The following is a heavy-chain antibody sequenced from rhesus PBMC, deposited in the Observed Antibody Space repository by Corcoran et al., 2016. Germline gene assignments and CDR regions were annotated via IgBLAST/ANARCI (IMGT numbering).Heavy chain of an antibody. CDR3: ARFSGYYPDFDY. CDR2: IGGSSGNT. D-gene: IGHD3-28*01. J-gene: IGHJ4*01. Sequence: QLPLQESGPGLVKPSETLSLPCAFPVVSIRGFYWLWLRPHPGKGLEWMGYIGGSSGNTYYNASLKSRVTISTDTSKNQFSLKLTSVTAADTAVYYCARFSGYYPDFDYWGQGVLVTVSS. V-gene: IGHV4-165*02. CDR1: VVSIRGFY.